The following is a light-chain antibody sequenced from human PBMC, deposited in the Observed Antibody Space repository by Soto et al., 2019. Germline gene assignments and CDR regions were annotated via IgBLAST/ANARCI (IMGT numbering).Light chain of an antibody. J-gene: IGKJ5*01. CDR3: QQRSHWPIT. CDR2: DAS. CDR1: QSVSSY. V-gene: IGKV3-11*01. Sequence: EIVLTQSPATLSLSPGERATLSCRASQSVSSYLAWYQQKPGQAPRLLIYDASNRATGIPARFSGSGSGTAFTLTISSLEPEDFAVYYCQQRSHWPITFGQGTRLEIK.